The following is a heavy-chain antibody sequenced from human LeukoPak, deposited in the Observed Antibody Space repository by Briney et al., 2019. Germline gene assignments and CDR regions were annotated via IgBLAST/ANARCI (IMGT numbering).Heavy chain of an antibody. Sequence: GGSLRLSCAASGFTFSNYAMAWVRQAPGKGLEWVSILSGSGGATYYADSVKGRFTISRDNSENTLFLQMNNLGAEDTAVYYCAKEISSYYYDSSGSTNWGQGTLVTVSS. CDR2: LSGSGGAT. D-gene: IGHD3-22*01. J-gene: IGHJ4*02. CDR1: GFTFSNYA. CDR3: AKEISSYYYDSSGSTN. V-gene: IGHV3-23*01.